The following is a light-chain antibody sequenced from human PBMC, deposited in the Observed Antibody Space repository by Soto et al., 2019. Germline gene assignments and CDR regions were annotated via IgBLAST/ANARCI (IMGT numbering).Light chain of an antibody. V-gene: IGKV1-5*03. Sequence: DIQMTQSPSTLSASVGDRVTITCRASQRTSGWLAWYQQKPGKAPKLLIYKASSLESGVPSRFSGSGSGTEFTLTISSLQPDDFATYYCQQYNSYSGTFGQGTKVDI. CDR3: QQYNSYSGT. J-gene: IGKJ1*01. CDR2: KAS. CDR1: QRTSGW.